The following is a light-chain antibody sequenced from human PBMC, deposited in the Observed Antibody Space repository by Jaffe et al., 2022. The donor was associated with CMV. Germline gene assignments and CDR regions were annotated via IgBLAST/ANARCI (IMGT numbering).Light chain of an antibody. J-gene: IGLJ3*02. CDR1: GSDVETSYL. Sequence: QSALTQPASVSASPGQSITISCTGSGSDVETSYLVSWYQQHPGNAPKLIIYDVDKRPSGISHRFSGSTSGNTASLTISGLQAEDEADYYCCSYADDNRVFGGGTRLTVL. CDR2: DVD. V-gene: IGLV2-23*02. CDR3: CSYADDNRV.